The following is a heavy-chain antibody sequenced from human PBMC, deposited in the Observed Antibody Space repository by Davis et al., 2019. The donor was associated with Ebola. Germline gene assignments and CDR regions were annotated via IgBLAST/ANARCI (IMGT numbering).Heavy chain of an antibody. CDR3: ARCWGRAYDAFDI. J-gene: IGHJ3*02. CDR1: GGPISSGAYS. D-gene: IGHD3-16*01. Sequence: MPSETLSLTCAVSGGPISSGAYSWSWIRQPPGKGLEWIGYVYSTGSTFYKSSLKSRITISVDTSKNQFSLKLGSVTAADTAVYYCARCWGRAYDAFDIWGQGTMVTVSS. V-gene: IGHV4-30-4*07. CDR2: VYSTGST.